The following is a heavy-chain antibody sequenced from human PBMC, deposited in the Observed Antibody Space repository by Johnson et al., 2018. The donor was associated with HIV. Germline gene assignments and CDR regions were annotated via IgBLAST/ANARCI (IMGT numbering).Heavy chain of an antibody. Sequence: QVQLVESGGGVVQPGRSLRLSCAASGFTFSSYAMHWVRQAPGKGLEWVSVIYSGGSTYYADSVKGRFTISRDNAKNSLYLLMNSLRDEDTAVYYCVTADRGSAWGQGTTVTVSS. D-gene: IGHD1-26*01. J-gene: IGHJ3*01. CDR1: GFTFSSYA. V-gene: IGHV3-NL1*01. CDR3: VTADRGSA. CDR2: IYSGGST.